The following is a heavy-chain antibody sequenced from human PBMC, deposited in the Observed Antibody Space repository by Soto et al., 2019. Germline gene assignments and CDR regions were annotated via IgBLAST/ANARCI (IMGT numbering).Heavy chain of an antibody. CDR3: ARMDNLEQQLTWDYYYYGMDV. D-gene: IGHD6-13*01. J-gene: IGHJ6*02. V-gene: IGHV1-18*01. CDR2: ISAYNGNT. Sequence: ASVKVSCKASGYTFTSYGISWVRQAPGQGLEWMGWISAYNGNTNYAQKLQGRVTMTTDTSTSTAYMELRSLRSDDTAVYYCARMDNLEQQLTWDYYYYGMDVWGQGTTVTSP. CDR1: GYTFTSYG.